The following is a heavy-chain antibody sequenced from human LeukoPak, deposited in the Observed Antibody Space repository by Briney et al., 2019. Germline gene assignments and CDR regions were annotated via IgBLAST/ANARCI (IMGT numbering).Heavy chain of an antibody. Sequence: KSGGSLRLSCAASGFTFSSYSMNWVRQAPGKGLEWVSSISSSSSYIYYADSVKGRFTISRDNAKNSLYLQMNSLRAEDTAVYYCARGVMITFGGVIAPSDYWGQGTLVTVSS. D-gene: IGHD3-16*02. CDR1: GFTFSSYS. J-gene: IGHJ4*02. CDR2: ISSSSSYI. CDR3: ARGVMITFGGVIAPSDY. V-gene: IGHV3-21*01.